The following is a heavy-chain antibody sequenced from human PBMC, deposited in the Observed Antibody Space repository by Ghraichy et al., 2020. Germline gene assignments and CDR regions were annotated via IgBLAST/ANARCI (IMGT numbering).Heavy chain of an antibody. Sequence: GVLNISCAASGFSFSNFWMHWVRQVPGEGPVCVSRIKSDGTYTEHADFVKGRFTISRDNAKNTLYLQMNSLRVEDTAVYYCVKDDDQYAIDYWGQGTLVTVSS. CDR2: IKSDGTYT. J-gene: IGHJ4*02. D-gene: IGHD2-2*01. CDR1: GFSFSNFW. CDR3: VKDDDQYAIDY. V-gene: IGHV3-74*01.